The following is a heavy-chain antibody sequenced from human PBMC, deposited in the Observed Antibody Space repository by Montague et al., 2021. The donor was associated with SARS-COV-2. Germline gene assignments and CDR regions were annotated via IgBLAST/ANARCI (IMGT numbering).Heavy chain of an antibody. V-gene: IGHV4-39*01. CDR1: GGSISSSSYY. J-gene: IGHJ3*02. CDR2: IYYSGST. CDR3: ARHSGRDTIFGAVIIPDAFDI. Sequence: SETLSLTCTVSGGSISSSSYYWGWIRQPPGKGLEWIGSIYYSGSTYYNLSLKSRVTISVDTSQNHFSLKLSSVTAADTAVYYCARHSGRDTIFGAVIIPDAFDIWGQGTMVTVSS. D-gene: IGHD3-3*01.